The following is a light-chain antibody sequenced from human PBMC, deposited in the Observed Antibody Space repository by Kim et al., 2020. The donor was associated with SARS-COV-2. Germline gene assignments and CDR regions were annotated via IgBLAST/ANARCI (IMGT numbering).Light chain of an antibody. CDR3: QQYDSYPWT. J-gene: IGKJ1*01. V-gene: IGKV1-5*03. CDR2: KTS. Sequence: VSVGDRVTITCRASHSSGRWLAWYQQKPGEAPYLLIYKTSDLETGVPPRFSGSGSGTEFSLTITTLQPDDVATYYCQQYDSYPWTFGQGTKVDIK. CDR1: HSSGRW.